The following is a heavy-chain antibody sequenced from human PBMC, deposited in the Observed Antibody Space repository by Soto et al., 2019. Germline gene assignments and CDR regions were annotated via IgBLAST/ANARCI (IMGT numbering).Heavy chain of an antibody. CDR3: ARDQFYYYGMDV. V-gene: IGHV4-59*01. J-gene: IGHJ6*02. CDR2: IYYSGST. CDR1: GGSISSYY. Sequence: PSETLSLTCTVSGGSISSYYWSWIRQPPGKGLEWIGYIYYSGSTNYNPSLKRRVTISVDTSKNQFSLKLSSVTAADTAVYYCARDQFYYYGMDVWGQGTTVTVSS.